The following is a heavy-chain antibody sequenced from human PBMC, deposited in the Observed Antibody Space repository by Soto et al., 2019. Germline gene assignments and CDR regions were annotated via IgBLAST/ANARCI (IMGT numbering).Heavy chain of an antibody. CDR3: ARDKDWAFDY. D-gene: IGHD3-9*01. CDR1: GFPFSRCS. CDR2: IIDSGTTI. V-gene: IGHV3-48*04. Sequence: GGSLRLSCAASGFPFSRCSMGLFRQAPGKGLEWVSDIIDSGTTIYYADSVKGRFTVSRDNAKNSLFLLLNSLRAEDTAVHYCARDKDWAFDYWGQGTLVTVSS. J-gene: IGHJ4*02.